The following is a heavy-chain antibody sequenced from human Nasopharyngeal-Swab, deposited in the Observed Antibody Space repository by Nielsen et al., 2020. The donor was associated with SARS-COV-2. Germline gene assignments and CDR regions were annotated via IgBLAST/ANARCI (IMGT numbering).Heavy chain of an antibody. CDR3: ARGPRLLLRGDAFDI. V-gene: IGHV3-48*03. D-gene: IGHD3-22*01. CDR1: GFTFSSYE. J-gene: IGHJ3*02. CDR2: ISSSGSTI. Sequence: GESLKISCAASGFTFSSYEMNWVRQAPGKGLEWVSYISSSGSTIYYADSVKGRFTISRDNAKNSLYLQMNSLRAEDTAVYYCARGPRLLLRGDAFDIWGQGTMVTVSS.